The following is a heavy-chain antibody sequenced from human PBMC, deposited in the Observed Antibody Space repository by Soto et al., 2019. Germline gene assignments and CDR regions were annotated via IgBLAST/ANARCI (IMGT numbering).Heavy chain of an antibody. CDR3: ARRAHIGSPT. J-gene: IGHJ4*02. CDR1: GGSFTSSSYY. Sequence: PSETLSLTCTVSGGSFTSSSYYWAWIRQPPGKGLEWVGSIYDTGSTYHNPSLKSRATISVDTSKNQFSLKLSSVTAADTAVYYCARRAHIGSPTWGQGTLVTVSS. D-gene: IGHD2-21*01. CDR2: IYDTGST. V-gene: IGHV4-39*01.